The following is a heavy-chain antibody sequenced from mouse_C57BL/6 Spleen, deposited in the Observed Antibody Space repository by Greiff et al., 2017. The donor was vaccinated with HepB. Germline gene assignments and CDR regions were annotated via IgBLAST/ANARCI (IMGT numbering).Heavy chain of an antibody. CDR3: ARSRWDVDYAMDY. CDR2: INPNNGGT. V-gene: IGHV1-22*01. CDR1: GYTFTDYN. J-gene: IGHJ4*01. Sequence: VQLKQSGPELVKPGASVKMSCKASGYTFTDYNMHWVKQSHGKSLEWIGYINPNNGGTSYNQKFKGKATLTVNKSSSTAYMELSSLTSEDSAVYYCARSRWDVDYAMDYWGQGTSVTVSS. D-gene: IGHD4-1*01.